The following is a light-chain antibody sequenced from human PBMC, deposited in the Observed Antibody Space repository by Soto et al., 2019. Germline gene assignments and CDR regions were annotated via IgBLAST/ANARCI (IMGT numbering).Light chain of an antibody. CDR2: GNS. J-gene: IGLJ2*01. Sequence: QSVLTQPPSVSGAPGQRVTIPCTGSSSNIGAGYDVHWYHQLPGTAPKLLICGNSNRPSGVPDRFSGSKSGTSASLAITGLQAEDEADYYCQSYDSSLSVVVFGGGTKVTVL. CDR3: QSYDSSLSVVV. CDR1: SSNIGAGYD. V-gene: IGLV1-40*01.